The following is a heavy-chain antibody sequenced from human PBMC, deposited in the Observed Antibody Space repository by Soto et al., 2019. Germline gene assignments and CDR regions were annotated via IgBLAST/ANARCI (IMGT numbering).Heavy chain of an antibody. V-gene: IGHV3-48*02. D-gene: IGHD3-9*01. CDR1: GYALRDYS. J-gene: IGHJ3*02. CDR2: TGTRRKYT. CDR3: VRDRDWAFDI. Sequence: QTVGSLRLSCAASGYALRDYSMNWVRQAPGKGLEWVSYTGTRRKYTFYADSVRGRFTISRDDARNSVYLQLNSLRDEDTAVYYCVRDRDWAFDIWGQGTMVTVSS.